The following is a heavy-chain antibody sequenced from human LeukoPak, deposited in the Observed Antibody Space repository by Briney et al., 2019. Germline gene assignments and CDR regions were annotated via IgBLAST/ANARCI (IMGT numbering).Heavy chain of an antibody. CDR3: ASESSGRTDDAFDI. J-gene: IGHJ3*02. D-gene: IGHD6-19*01. Sequence: ASVKVSCKASGYTFTGYYMHWVRQAPGQGLEWMGWINPNSGGTNYAQKFQGTVTMTTDTSTSTAYMELRSLRSDDTAVYYCASESSGRTDDAFDIWGQGTMVTVSS. V-gene: IGHV1-2*02. CDR2: INPNSGGT. CDR1: GYTFTGYY.